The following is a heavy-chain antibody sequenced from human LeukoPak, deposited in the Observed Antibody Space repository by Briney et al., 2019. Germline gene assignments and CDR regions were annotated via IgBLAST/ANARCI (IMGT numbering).Heavy chain of an antibody. D-gene: IGHD2-15*01. CDR2: ISYDGSNK. V-gene: IGHV3-30*19. Sequence: GGSLRLSCAASGFTFSSYGMHWVRQAPGKGLEWVAVISYDGSNKYYADSVKGRFTISRDNSKNTLYLQMNSLRAEDTAVYYCARVIPRSGGSCYDRGAFDIWGQGTMVTVSS. J-gene: IGHJ3*02. CDR1: GFTFSSYG. CDR3: ARVIPRSGGSCYDRGAFDI.